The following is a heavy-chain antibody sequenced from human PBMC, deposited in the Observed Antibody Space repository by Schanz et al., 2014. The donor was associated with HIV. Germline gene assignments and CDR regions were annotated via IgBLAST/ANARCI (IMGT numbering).Heavy chain of an antibody. D-gene: IGHD3-3*02. CDR2: IIPIFGTA. CDR3: ARAAFSSEYYYGMDV. V-gene: IGHV1-69*01. J-gene: IGHJ6*02. Sequence: QVQLVQSGAEVKKPGSSVKVSCKASGGTFSIYAISWVRQAPGQGLEWMGGIIPIFGTANYAQKFQGRVTIIADESTGTAYMELSSLRSADTAGYFCARAAFSSEYYYGMDVGGQGTTVTVSS. CDR1: GGTFSIYA.